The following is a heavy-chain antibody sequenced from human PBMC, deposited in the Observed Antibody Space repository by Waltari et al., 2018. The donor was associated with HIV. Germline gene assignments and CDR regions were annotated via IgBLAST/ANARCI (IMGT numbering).Heavy chain of an antibody. D-gene: IGHD3-9*01. CDR2: IYNTGST. CDR1: GGCISSSSYY. CDR3: ARLFLTGSYYFDY. Sequence: QLQLQESGPGLVKTSETLSLTCTVSGGCISSSSYYWGWIRQPPGKGLGWIGGIYNTGSTNNNPSPKSRVTISADTSKNKFSLKLSSVTAADTAVYYCARLFLTGSYYFDYWGQGTLVTVSS. J-gene: IGHJ4*02. V-gene: IGHV4-39*01.